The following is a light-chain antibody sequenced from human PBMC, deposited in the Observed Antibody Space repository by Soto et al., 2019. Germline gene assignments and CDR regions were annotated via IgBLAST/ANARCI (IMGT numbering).Light chain of an antibody. CDR3: QQYGSLGIT. CDR1: QSVSSSY. CDR2: GAS. V-gene: IGKV3-20*01. J-gene: IGKJ5*01. Sequence: EVVLSQSPGTPSLSPGERATLSCRASQSVSSSYLAWYQQKPGQAPRLLIYGASSRATGIPDRFSGSGSGTDFTLTISRLEPEDFAVYYCQQYGSLGITFGQGTRLEIK.